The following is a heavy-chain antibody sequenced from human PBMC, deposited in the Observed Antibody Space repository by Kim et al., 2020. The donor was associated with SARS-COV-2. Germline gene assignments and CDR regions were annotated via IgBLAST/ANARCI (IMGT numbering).Heavy chain of an antibody. V-gene: IGHV4-39*01. D-gene: IGHD6-6*01. Sequence: STYYNPTLKSRVTISVDTSKNQFALKLSAVTAADTAVYYCARHSSSSGDYWGQGTLVTVSS. J-gene: IGHJ4*02. CDR2: ST. CDR3: ARHSSSSGDY.